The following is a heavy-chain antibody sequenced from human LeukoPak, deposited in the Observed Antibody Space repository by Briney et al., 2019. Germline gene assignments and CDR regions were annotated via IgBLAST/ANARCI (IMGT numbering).Heavy chain of an antibody. CDR2: MYHGGNT. J-gene: IGHJ2*01. CDR1: GFSISSRYY. D-gene: IGHD6-19*01. Sequence: SETLSLTCTVPGFSISSRYYWGWVRQPPGKGLEGIGSMYHGGNTYYNPSLRSRVTISVDTAKNQLSLKLISVTAADAAVYYCARMGGGWAFDLWGRGTLVTVSS. V-gene: IGHV4-38-2*02. CDR3: ARMGGGWAFDL.